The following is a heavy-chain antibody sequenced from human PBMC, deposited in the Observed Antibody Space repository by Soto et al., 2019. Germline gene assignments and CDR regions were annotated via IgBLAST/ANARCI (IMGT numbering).Heavy chain of an antibody. CDR2: IYYSGST. J-gene: IGHJ4*02. Sequence: QVQLQESGPGLVKPSETLSLTCTVSGGSVSSGSYYWSWIRQPPGKGREWIGYIYYSGSTNYNPSLKSRVTISVDTCKNQFSLKLSSVTAADTAGYYCAMTPHLAGLDYLGQGTRVTVSS. V-gene: IGHV4-61*01. CDR3: AMTPHLAGLDY. CDR1: GGSVSSGSYY. D-gene: IGHD6-19*01.